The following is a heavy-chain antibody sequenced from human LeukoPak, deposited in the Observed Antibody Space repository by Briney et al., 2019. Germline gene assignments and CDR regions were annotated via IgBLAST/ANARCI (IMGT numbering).Heavy chain of an antibody. Sequence: GASVTVSFLASGGTFSNYAIRWVRQAPGQGLEWMGGIIPIFGTANYAQKFQGRATITADESTSTAYMELSSLRAEDTAVYNSARDRDYGDDQCFFDYWGQGTLVTVSS. CDR2: IIPIFGTA. V-gene: IGHV1-69*13. CDR3: ARDRDYGDDQCFFDY. D-gene: IGHD4-17*01. CDR1: GGTFSNYA. J-gene: IGHJ4*02.